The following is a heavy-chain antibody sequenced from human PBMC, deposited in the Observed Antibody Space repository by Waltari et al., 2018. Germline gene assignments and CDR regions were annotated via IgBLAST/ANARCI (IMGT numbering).Heavy chain of an antibody. CDR1: GGTFSSYA. D-gene: IGHD4-17*01. J-gene: IGHJ5*02. V-gene: IGHV1-69*01. Sequence: QVQLVQSGAEVKKPGSSVKVSCKASGGTFSSYAISWVRQAPGPGLEWMGGIIPIFGTANYAQKFQGRVTITADESTSTAYMELSSLRSEDTAVYYCARGSYGERNRRYNWFDPWGQGTLVTVSS. CDR2: IIPIFGTA. CDR3: ARGSYGERNRRYNWFDP.